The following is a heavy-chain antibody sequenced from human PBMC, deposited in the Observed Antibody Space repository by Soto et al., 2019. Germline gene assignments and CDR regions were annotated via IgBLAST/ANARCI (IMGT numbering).Heavy chain of an antibody. J-gene: IGHJ3*02. CDR1: GGSISSYY. D-gene: IGHD3-16*02. CDR3: AGGYHDYVWGSYLNPFAAVDI. CDR2: IYYSGST. V-gene: IGHV4-59*01. Sequence: SETLSLTCTVSGGSISSYYWSWIRQPPGKGLEWIGYIYYSGSTNYNPSLKSRVTISVDTSKNQFSLKLSSVTAADTAVYYCAGGYHDYVWGSYLNPFAAVDIWGQGTMVTLSS.